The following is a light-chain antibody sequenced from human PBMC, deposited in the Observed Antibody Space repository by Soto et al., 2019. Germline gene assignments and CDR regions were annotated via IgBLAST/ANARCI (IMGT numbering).Light chain of an antibody. Sequence: QSVLTQPASVSGSPGQSITISCTWSGRDIGAYDYVSWYQQHPGKAPKLIIYGVKNRPSGVSNRFSASKYAFTASLTISGLQTEDEADYYCSSYTTSYFYVFGPGTNVTVL. CDR1: GRDIGAYDY. CDR2: GVK. J-gene: IGLJ1*01. V-gene: IGLV2-14*01. CDR3: SSYTTSYFYV.